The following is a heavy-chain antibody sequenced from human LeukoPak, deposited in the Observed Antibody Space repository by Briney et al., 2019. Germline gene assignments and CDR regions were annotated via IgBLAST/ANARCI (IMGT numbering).Heavy chain of an antibody. V-gene: IGHV4-30-4*02. D-gene: IGHD3-22*01. CDR1: GGSISSGDYY. J-gene: IGHJ5*02. CDR2: MYYSVST. CDR3: ARPDYYDSRIDP. Sequence: SDTLSLTCTVSGGSISSGDYYWSWIRQPPGKGLEWIAYMYYSVSTYYNPSLQSRVTMSADTSKNQLSPKVSSVEAADTAVYYCARPDYYDSRIDPWGQGILVTVSS.